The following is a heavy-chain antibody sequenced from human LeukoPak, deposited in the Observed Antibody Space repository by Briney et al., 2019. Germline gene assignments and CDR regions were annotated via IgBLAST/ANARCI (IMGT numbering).Heavy chain of an antibody. Sequence: PGGSLRLSCAASGFTFSSYGMHWVRQAPGNGLEGVAVISYDGSNKYYADSVKGRFTISRDNSKNTLYLQMNSLRAEDTAVYYCAKDRSLLYGTDAFDIWGQGTMVTVSS. V-gene: IGHV3-30*18. CDR2: ISYDGSNK. CDR3: AKDRSLLYGTDAFDI. J-gene: IGHJ3*02. CDR1: GFTFSSYG. D-gene: IGHD3-10*01.